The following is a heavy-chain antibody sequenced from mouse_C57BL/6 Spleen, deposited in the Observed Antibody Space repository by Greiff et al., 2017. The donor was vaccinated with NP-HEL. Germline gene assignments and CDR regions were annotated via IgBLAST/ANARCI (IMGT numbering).Heavy chain of an antibody. V-gene: IGHV14-3*01. CDR3: ASPYYYGSSYNWYFDV. CDR1: GFNIKNTY. D-gene: IGHD1-1*01. CDR2: IDPANGNT. Sequence: VQLKESVAELVRPGASVKLSCTASGFNIKNTYMHWVKQRPEQGLEWIGRIDPANGNTKYAPKFQGKATITADTSSNTAYLQLSSLTSEDTAIYYCASPYYYGSSYNWYFDVWGTGTTVTVSS. J-gene: IGHJ1*03.